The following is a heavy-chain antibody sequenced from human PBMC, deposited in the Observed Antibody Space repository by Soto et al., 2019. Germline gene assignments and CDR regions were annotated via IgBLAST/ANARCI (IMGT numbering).Heavy chain of an antibody. D-gene: IGHD6-19*01. CDR1: GFTFSSYS. Sequence: EVQLVESGGGLVKPGGSPRLSCAASGFTFSSYSMNWVRQAPGKGLEWVSSISSSSSYIYYADSVKGRFTISRDNAKNSLYLQMNSLRAEDTAVYYCARTVAGYSSGWFFDYWGQGTLVTVSS. CDR2: ISSSSSYI. V-gene: IGHV3-21*01. J-gene: IGHJ4*02. CDR3: ARTVAGYSSGWFFDY.